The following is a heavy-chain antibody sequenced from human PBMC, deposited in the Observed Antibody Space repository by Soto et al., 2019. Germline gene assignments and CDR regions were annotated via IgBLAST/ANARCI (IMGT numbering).Heavy chain of an antibody. CDR1: DFTFSTFT. Sequence: PGGPLRPSCATFDFTFSTFTLHWVRQAPGKGLEWLALISYDGSNKYNADSVKGRFAISRDNSKNTLYLQLNSLRPEGTAVYYCARTTAVAGTPEFDYWGQGT. J-gene: IGHJ4*02. D-gene: IGHD6-19*01. CDR2: ISYDGSNK. V-gene: IGHV3-30*09. CDR3: ARTTAVAGTPEFDY.